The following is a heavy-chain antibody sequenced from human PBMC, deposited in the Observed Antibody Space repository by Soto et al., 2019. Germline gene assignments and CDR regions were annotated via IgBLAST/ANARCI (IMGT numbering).Heavy chain of an antibody. J-gene: IGHJ4*02. CDR1: GFTFSSYD. V-gene: IGHV3-13*01. Sequence: GGSLRLSCAASGFTFSSYDMHWVRQATGKGLEWVSAIGTAGDTYYPGSVKGRFTISRDNSKNTLYLQMNSLRADDTAVYYCARGRGYPPNWGSAAEFDYWGQGTLVTVS. CDR3: ARGRGYPPNWGSAAEFDY. CDR2: IGTAGDT. D-gene: IGHD7-27*01.